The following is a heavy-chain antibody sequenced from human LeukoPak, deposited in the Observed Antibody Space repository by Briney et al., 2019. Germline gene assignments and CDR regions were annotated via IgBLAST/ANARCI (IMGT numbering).Heavy chain of an antibody. CDR1: GFTFSDYS. CDR2: IGIDSGNT. D-gene: IGHD5-24*01. J-gene: IGHJ4*02. CDR3: ARDYKYAFDN. V-gene: IGHV3-48*01. Sequence: HPGGSLRLSCAASGFTFSDYSMNWVRQAPGKGLEWISYIGIDSGNTNYADSVKGRFTISGDKAMNSLYLQMNSLRVEDTAVYYCARDYKYAFDNWGQGTLVTVSS.